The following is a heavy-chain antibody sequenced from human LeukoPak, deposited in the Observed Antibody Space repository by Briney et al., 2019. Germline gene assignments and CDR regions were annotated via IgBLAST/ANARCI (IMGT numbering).Heavy chain of an antibody. CDR1: GGSISSYY. CDR3: ARGDVRYYGSGSYGY. Sequence: SETLPLTCAVSGGSISSYYWSWIRQPPGKGLEWIGYIYYSGSTNYNPSLKSRVTISVDTSKNQFSLKLSSVTAADTAVYYCARGDVRYYGSGSYGYWGQGTRVTVSS. D-gene: IGHD3-10*01. V-gene: IGHV4-59*01. CDR2: IYYSGST. J-gene: IGHJ4*02.